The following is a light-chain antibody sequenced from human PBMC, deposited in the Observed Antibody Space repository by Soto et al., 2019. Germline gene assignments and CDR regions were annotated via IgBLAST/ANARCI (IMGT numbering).Light chain of an antibody. Sequence: EIVLTQSPGTLSLSPGERATLSCRASQRINNRYLAWYQQNPGQAPRLLIYGASSRATGIPDRFIGSGSGTDFTLTISRLEPEDFAVYYCQQFGSSPGFTFGPGTKVDIK. CDR3: QQFGSSPGFT. J-gene: IGKJ3*01. V-gene: IGKV3-20*01. CDR1: QRINNRY. CDR2: GAS.